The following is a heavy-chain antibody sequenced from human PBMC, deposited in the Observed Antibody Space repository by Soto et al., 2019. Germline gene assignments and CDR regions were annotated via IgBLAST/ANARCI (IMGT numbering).Heavy chain of an antibody. CDR3: ARSESIAARPSNYYYYGMDV. V-gene: IGHV6-1*01. CDR1: GDIVSSNSAA. D-gene: IGHD6-6*01. Sequence: SQTLSLTCAISGDIVSSNSAAWNWIRQSPSRGLEWLGRTYYRSKWYNDYAVSVKSRITINPDTSKNQFSLQLNSVTPEDTAVYYCARSESIAARPSNYYYYGMDVWGQGTTVTVSS. J-gene: IGHJ6*02. CDR2: TYYRSKWYN.